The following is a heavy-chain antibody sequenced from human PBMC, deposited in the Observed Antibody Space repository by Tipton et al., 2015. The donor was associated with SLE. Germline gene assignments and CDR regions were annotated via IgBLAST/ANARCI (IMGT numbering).Heavy chain of an antibody. V-gene: IGHV4-4*08. CDR3: ARDRAGRGGVRYFDL. J-gene: IGHJ2*01. CDR1: GDSISSFY. Sequence: TLSLTCSVSGDSISSFYWSWIRKPPGKGLEWIGYLYTSGSTNYNPSLKSRVTMSVDTSKNHFSLKLSSVTAADTAVYYCARDRAGRGGVRYFDLWGRGTLVTVSS. D-gene: IGHD3-16*01. CDR2: LYTSGST.